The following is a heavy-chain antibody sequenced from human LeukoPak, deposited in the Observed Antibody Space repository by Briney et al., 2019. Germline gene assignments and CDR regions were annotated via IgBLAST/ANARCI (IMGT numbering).Heavy chain of an antibody. Sequence: ASVKVSRKASGYTFTGYYMHWVRQAPGQGLEWMGRINPNSGGTNYAQKFQGRVTMTRDTSTSTVYMELSSLRSEDTAVYYCARVQVGATTSWFDPWGQGTLVTVSS. J-gene: IGHJ5*02. CDR3: ARVQVGATTSWFDP. D-gene: IGHD1-26*01. CDR2: INPNSGGT. CDR1: GYTFTGYY. V-gene: IGHV1-2*06.